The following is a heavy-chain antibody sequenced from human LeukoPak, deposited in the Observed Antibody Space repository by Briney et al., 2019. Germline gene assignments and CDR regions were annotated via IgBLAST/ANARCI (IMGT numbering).Heavy chain of an antibody. D-gene: IGHD6-19*01. Sequence: GSSVKVSXKASGGTFSSYAISWVRQAPGQGLEWIGGIIPIFGTANYAQKFQGRVTITTDESTSTAYMELSSLRSEDTAVYYCARQPQQYSSGWYLSGYYFDYWGQGTLVTVSS. CDR2: IIPIFGTA. CDR1: GGTFSSYA. CDR3: ARQPQQYSSGWYLSGYYFDY. V-gene: IGHV1-69*05. J-gene: IGHJ4*02.